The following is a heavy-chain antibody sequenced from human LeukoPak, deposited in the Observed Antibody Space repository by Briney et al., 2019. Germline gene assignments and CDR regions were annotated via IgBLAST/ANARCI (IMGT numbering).Heavy chain of an antibody. V-gene: IGHV3-23*01. D-gene: IGHD2-15*01. CDR2: ISGSGGST. CDR3: AKGVGYCSGGSCQQFDY. Sequence: PGGSLRLSCAASGFTFSSYSMNWVRQAPGKGLKWVSAISGSGGSTYYADSVKGRITISRDNSKNTLYLQMYSLRAEDTAVYYCAKGVGYCSGGSCQQFDYWGQGTLVTVSS. J-gene: IGHJ4*02. CDR1: GFTFSSYS.